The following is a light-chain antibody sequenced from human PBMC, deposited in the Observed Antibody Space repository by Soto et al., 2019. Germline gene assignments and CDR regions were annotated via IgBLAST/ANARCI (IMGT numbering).Light chain of an antibody. V-gene: IGKV1-5*01. Sequence: DIQMTQSPSTVSPSAGARVTITCRASQSISKWLAWYQQKPGKAPKLLIYEASILESGVPPRFSGTASGTEFALTISSLQPDDIATYYCQHYSGYPWTFGQGTQVDI. J-gene: IGKJ1*01. CDR3: QHYSGYPWT. CDR2: EAS. CDR1: QSISKW.